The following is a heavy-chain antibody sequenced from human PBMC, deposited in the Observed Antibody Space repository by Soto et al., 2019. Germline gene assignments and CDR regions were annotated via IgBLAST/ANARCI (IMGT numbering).Heavy chain of an antibody. CDR1: GGSISSYY. V-gene: IGHV4-59*08. CDR3: ARSVLLWFGEDGYYMDV. D-gene: IGHD3-10*01. Sequence: SETLSLTCTVSGGSISSYYWSWIRQPTGKGLEWIGYIYYSGSTNYNPSLKSRVTISVDTSKNQFSLKLSSVTAADTAVYYCARSVLLWFGEDGYYMDVWGKGTTVTVSS. CDR2: IYYSGST. J-gene: IGHJ6*03.